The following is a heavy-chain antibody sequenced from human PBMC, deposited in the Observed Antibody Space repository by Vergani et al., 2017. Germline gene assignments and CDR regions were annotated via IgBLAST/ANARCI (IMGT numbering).Heavy chain of an antibody. V-gene: IGHV4-30-4*08. J-gene: IGHJ6*02. D-gene: IGHD3-10*01. Sequence: QVQLQESGPGLVKPSQTLSLTCTVSGGSISSGDYYWSWIRQPPGKGLEWIGYIYYSGSTYYNPSLKSRVTISVDTSKNQFSLKLSSVTAADTAVYYCARVGVVRGVSYFYSYSSMDVWGQGTTVTVSS. CDR3: ARVGVVRGVSYFYSYSSMDV. CDR1: GGSISSGDYY. CDR2: IYYSGST.